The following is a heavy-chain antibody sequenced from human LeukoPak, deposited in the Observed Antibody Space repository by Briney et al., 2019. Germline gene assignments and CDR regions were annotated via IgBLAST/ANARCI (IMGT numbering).Heavy chain of an antibody. CDR2: INHSGST. CDR3: ARRIALYYGDYGWYFDL. J-gene: IGHJ2*01. V-gene: IGHV4-34*01. Sequence: SETLSLTCAVYGGSFSGYYWSWIRQPPGKGLEWIGEINHSGSTNYNPSLKSRVTISVDTSKNQFSLKLSSVTAADTAVYYRARRIALYYGDYGWYFDLWGRGTLVTVSS. CDR1: GGSFSGYY. D-gene: IGHD4-17*01.